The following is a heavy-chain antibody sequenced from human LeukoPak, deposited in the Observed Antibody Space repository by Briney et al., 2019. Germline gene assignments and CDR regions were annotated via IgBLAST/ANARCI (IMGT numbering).Heavy chain of an antibody. CDR3: ARDVDSXXWXDFFD. Sequence: PSETLSLTCTVSGYSISRGYYWAWIRQPPGKGLEWIGSIYHSGRTYYNPSLKSRVTISVDTSKNQFSLKLSPATAADTAMYYCARDVDSXXWXDFFD. J-gene: IGHJ4*01. CDR1: GYSISRGYY. V-gene: IGHV4-38-2*02. D-gene: IGHD2-15*01. CDR2: IYHSGRT.